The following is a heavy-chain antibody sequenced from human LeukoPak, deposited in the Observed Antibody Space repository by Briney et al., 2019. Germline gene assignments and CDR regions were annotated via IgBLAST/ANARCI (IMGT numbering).Heavy chain of an antibody. V-gene: IGHV1-2*02. CDR1: GYTFTGYY. CDR3: ARDERYSYGDNHYPDLGF. J-gene: IGHJ4*02. Sequence: GASVKVSCKASGYTFTGYYLFWVRQAPGQGLEWMGWINPNGGATKYAQNFQGRVTLTSDTSIRTTYMELSSLRSDDTAVYYCARDERYSYGDNHYPDLGFWGRGTPVTVSS. CDR2: INPNGGAT. D-gene: IGHD4/OR15-4a*01.